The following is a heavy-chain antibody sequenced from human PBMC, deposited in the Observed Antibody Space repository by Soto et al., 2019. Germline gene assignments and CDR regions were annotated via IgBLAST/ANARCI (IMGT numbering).Heavy chain of an antibody. Sequence: GGSLRLSCTASGFTFSSHAMTWVRQAPGKGLEWVSGLSDSGGSIYYADSVKGRFTISRDNSMNTLYLQMNTLRAEDTAIYYCAKDSLPGRTYGDYVSWFDPWGQGPLVTVSS. CDR1: GFTFSSHA. CDR3: AKDSLPGRTYGDYVSWFDP. CDR2: LSDSGGSI. J-gene: IGHJ5*02. V-gene: IGHV3-23*01. D-gene: IGHD4-17*01.